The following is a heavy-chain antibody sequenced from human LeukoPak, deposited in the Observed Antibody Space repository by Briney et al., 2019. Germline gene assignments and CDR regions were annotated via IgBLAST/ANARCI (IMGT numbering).Heavy chain of an antibody. D-gene: IGHD2-8*01. J-gene: IGHJ3*02. CDR1: GFAFSTSA. V-gene: IGHV3-23*01. CDR2: ISGSGGST. Sequence: GGSLRLSCSASGFAFSTSAMGWVRQAPGKGLEWVSAISGSGGSTYYADSVKGRFTISRDNSKNTLYLQMNSLRAEDTAVYYCAKGSGYYDAFDIWGQGTMVTVSS. CDR3: AKGSGYYDAFDI.